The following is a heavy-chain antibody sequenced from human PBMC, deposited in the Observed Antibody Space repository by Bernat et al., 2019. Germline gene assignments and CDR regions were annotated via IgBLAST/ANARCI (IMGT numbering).Heavy chain of an antibody. Sequence: EVQLVESGGGLVQPGVSLRLSCAASGFTFSSYSMHWVRQAPGKGLVCVSHIKNDGSITSYADSVRGRFTISRDNAKNTLYLQMNSLRDEDTAVYYCGSVYCSSVTCYEYWGQGTLVTVSS. D-gene: IGHD2-2*01. CDR1: GFTFSSYS. CDR2: IKNDGSIT. J-gene: IGHJ1*01. V-gene: IGHV3-74*01. CDR3: GSVYCSSVTCYEY.